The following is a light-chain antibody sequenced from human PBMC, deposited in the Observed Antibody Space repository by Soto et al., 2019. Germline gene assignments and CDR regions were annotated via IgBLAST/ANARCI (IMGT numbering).Light chain of an antibody. J-gene: IGLJ3*02. CDR1: SGHSSYA. Sequence: QLVLTQSPSASASLGASVKLTCTLSSGHSSYAIAWHQQQPEKGPRYLMKLKGDGSHSKGDGIPDRFSGSSSGAERYLTISSLQSEDEADYYCQTWGTGIRVFGGGTKLTVL. CDR3: QTWGTGIRV. CDR2: LKGDGSH. V-gene: IGLV4-69*02.